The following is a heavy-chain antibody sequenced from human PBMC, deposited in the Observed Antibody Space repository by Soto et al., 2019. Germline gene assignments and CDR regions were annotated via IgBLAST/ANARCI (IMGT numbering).Heavy chain of an antibody. CDR3: AKDGGLERFYFDY. D-gene: IGHD1-1*01. V-gene: IGHV3-23*01. Sequence: GGSLRLSCAASGFTFSNAWMTWVRQAPGKGLEWVSTISGRGDDTYYTDSVKGRFTISRDNSKNTLYLQMNSLRAEDTAVYYCAKDGGLERFYFDYWGQGTLVTVSS. CDR2: ISGRGDDT. J-gene: IGHJ4*02. CDR1: GFTFSNAW.